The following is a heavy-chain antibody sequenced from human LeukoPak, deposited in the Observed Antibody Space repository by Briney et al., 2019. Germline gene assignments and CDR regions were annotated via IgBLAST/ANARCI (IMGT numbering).Heavy chain of an antibody. Sequence: GGSLRLSCAASGFTVSSNYMSWVRQAPGKGLEWVSVIYSGGSTYYADSVKGRFTTSRDNSKNTLYLQMNSLRAEDTAVYYCARLGEHYYDSSGYYPEYFQHWGQGTLVTVSS. CDR2: IYSGGST. J-gene: IGHJ1*01. CDR1: GFTVSSNY. V-gene: IGHV3-53*01. CDR3: ARLGEHYYDSSGYYPEYFQH. D-gene: IGHD3-22*01.